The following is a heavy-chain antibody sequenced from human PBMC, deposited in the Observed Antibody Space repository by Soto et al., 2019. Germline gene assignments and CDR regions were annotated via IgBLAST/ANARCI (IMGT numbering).Heavy chain of an antibody. CDR3: ARGKRITMVRGVTSYGMDV. CDR1: GGSFSGYY. V-gene: IGHV4-34*01. J-gene: IGHJ6*02. Sequence: KPSETLSLTCAVYGGSFSGYYWSWIRQPPGKGLEWIGEINHSGSTNYNPSLKSRVTISVDTSKNQFSLKLSSVTAADTAVYYCARGKRITMVRGVTSYGMDVWGQGTTVTVSS. CDR2: INHSGST. D-gene: IGHD3-10*01.